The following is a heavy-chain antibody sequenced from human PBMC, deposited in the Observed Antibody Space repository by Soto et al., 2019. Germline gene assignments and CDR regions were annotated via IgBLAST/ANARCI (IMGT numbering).Heavy chain of an antibody. D-gene: IGHD3-22*01. CDR3: ARYVYDSSGYYYGSSDYGMDV. V-gene: IGHV1-2*04. CDR2: INPNSGGT. CDR1: GYTFTGYY. Sequence: ASVKVSCKASGYTFTGYYMHWVRQAPGQGLEWMGWINPNSGGTNYAQKYQGWVTMTRNTSISTAYMELSRLRSDDTAVYYCARYVYDSSGYYYGSSDYGMDVWGQGTTVTVS. J-gene: IGHJ6*02.